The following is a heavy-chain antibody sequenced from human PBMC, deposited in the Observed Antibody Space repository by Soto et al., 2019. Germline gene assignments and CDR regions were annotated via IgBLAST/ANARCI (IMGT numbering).Heavy chain of an antibody. J-gene: IGHJ2*01. V-gene: IGHV1-69*01. CDR2: IIPIFGTA. CDR3: ARARYYDSSGYPLYWYFDL. D-gene: IGHD3-22*01. Sequence: QVQLVQSGAEVKKPGSSVKVSCKASGGTFSSYAISWVRQAPGQGLEWMGGIIPIFGTANYAQKFQGRVTINADESTSTAYMELSSLRSEDTAVYYCARARYYDSSGYPLYWYFDLWGRGTLVTVSS. CDR1: GGTFSSYA.